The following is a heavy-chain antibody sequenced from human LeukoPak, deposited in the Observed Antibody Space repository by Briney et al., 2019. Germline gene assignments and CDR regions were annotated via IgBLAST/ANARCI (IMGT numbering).Heavy chain of an antibody. J-gene: IGHJ4*02. CDR2: MNIDGSEK. D-gene: IGHD1-26*01. V-gene: IGHV3-7*01. CDR3: ARDPVEWELLLDY. Sequence: GGSLRLSCAASGFTFSSYWMGWVRQAPGKRLEWVANMNIDGSEKYYADSAKGRFTISRDNARNSVYLQMNSLRVEDTAVYYCARDPVEWELLLDYWGQGTLVTVPS. CDR1: GFTFSSYW.